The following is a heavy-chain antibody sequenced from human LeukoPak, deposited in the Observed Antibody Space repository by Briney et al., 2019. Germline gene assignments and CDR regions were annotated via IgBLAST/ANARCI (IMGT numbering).Heavy chain of an antibody. V-gene: IGHV3-21*01. CDR3: ASSGTLRYFDWLLRGYFDY. Sequence: PGGSLRLSCAASGFTFSSYSMNWVRQAPGKGLEWVSSISSSSSYIYYADSVKGRFTISRGNAKNSLYLQMNSLRAEDTAVYYCASSGTLRYFDWLLRGYFDYWGQGTLVTVSS. D-gene: IGHD3-9*01. CDR2: ISSSSSYI. J-gene: IGHJ4*02. CDR1: GFTFSSYS.